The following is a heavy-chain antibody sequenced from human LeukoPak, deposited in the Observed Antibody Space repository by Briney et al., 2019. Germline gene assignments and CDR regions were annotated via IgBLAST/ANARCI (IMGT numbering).Heavy chain of an antibody. J-gene: IGHJ6*03. CDR1: GGSIINYY. CDR3: ARASITYYYYYYMGV. D-gene: IGHD1-14*01. V-gene: IGHV4-59*01. Sequence: KPSETLTLTCAVSGGSIINYYWTWIRQPPGKGLEWIGYIHYSGSTNYNPSLKSRVTISVDTSKSQFSLKLSSVTAADTAVYYCARASITYYYYYYMGVWGKGTTVTVSS. CDR2: IHYSGST.